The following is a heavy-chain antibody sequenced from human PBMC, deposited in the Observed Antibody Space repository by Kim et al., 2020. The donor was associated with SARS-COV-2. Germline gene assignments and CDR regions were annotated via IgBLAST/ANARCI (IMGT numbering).Heavy chain of an antibody. Sequence: GGSLRLSCAASGFTVSSNYMSWVRQAPGKGLEWVSVIYSGGSTYYADSVKGRFTISRDNSKNTLYLQMNSLRAEDTAVYYCARAGIAVAGGFDYWGQGTLVTVSS. D-gene: IGHD6-19*01. J-gene: IGHJ4*02. V-gene: IGHV3-53*01. CDR2: IYSGGST. CDR1: GFTVSSNY. CDR3: ARAGIAVAGGFDY.